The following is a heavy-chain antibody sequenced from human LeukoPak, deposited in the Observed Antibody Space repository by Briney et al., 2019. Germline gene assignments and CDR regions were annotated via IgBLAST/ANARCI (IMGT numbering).Heavy chain of an antibody. CDR3: AKEHDYTNAAPEWGFDS. V-gene: IGHV3-23*01. CDR1: GFTFSVYA. CDR2: ISGSSSHT. J-gene: IGHJ4*02. D-gene: IGHD2-2*02. Sequence: GGSLRLSCTASGFTFSVYAMSWVRQAPGKGLEWVSGISGSSSHTKDADFVRGRFTIYRDNSRNTLFLQLNSLTAEDTAVYYCAKEHDYTNAAPEWGFDSWGQGSLVIVSS.